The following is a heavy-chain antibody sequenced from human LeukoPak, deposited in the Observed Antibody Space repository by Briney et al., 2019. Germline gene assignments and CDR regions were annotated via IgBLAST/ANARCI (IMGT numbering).Heavy chain of an antibody. V-gene: IGHV3-23*01. CDR1: GSTFSSYA. CDR2: ISGSGGST. Sequence: GRSLRLSCAASGSTFSSYAMGWVRQAPGKGLEWVLAISGSGGSTYYADCVKGPFTISRDNSKNTLYLQMNSLRAEDTDVYYCAKSPSMIAVAGTVGFDYWGQGTLVTVSS. J-gene: IGHJ4*02. D-gene: IGHD6-19*01. CDR3: AKSPSMIAVAGTVGFDY.